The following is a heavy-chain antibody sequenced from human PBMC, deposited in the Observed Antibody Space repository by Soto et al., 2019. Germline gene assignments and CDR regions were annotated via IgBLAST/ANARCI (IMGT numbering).Heavy chain of an antibody. J-gene: IGHJ6*02. D-gene: IGHD2-2*01. CDR2: ISWHSDII. V-gene: IGHV3-9*02. CDR1: GFTSDDYA. Sequence: EVQLVESGGGLVQPGRSLRLSCAASGFTSDDYAMHWVRQAPGKGLEWVSGISWHSDIIGYADSVKGRFTISRDNAKNSLYLQMNSLRPEDMALYYCAKTGYCSSTSCWSYYYGMDVWGQGTTVTVSS. CDR3: AKTGYCSSTSCWSYYYGMDV.